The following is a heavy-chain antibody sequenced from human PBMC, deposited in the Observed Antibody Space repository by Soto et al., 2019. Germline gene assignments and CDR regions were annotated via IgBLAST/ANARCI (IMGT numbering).Heavy chain of an antibody. Sequence: QVQLVQSGAEVKKPGASVKVSCKASGYTFTSYGISWVRQAPGQGLEWMGWISAYNGNTNYAQKLQGRVTMTTDTSTSTAYMELRSLRSEDKAVYYCARDTPYYDFWSGSRGGWFDPWGQGTLVTVSS. V-gene: IGHV1-18*01. CDR1: GYTFTSYG. J-gene: IGHJ5*02. CDR3: ARDTPYYDFWSGSRGGWFDP. D-gene: IGHD3-3*01. CDR2: ISAYNGNT.